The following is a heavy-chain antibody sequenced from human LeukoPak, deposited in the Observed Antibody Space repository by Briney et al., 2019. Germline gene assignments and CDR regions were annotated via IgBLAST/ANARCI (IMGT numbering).Heavy chain of an antibody. D-gene: IGHD2-8*02. J-gene: IGHJ4*02. CDR2: IFPSGGEI. Sequence: SGGSLRLSCAASGFTFDDYAMIWVRQPPGKGLEWVSSIFPSGGEIHYADSVRGRFTISRDNSKSTLSLQMNSLRAEDTAIYYCATYRQVLLPFESWGQGTLVTVSS. CDR1: GFTFDDYA. CDR3: ATYRQVLLPFES. V-gene: IGHV3-23*01.